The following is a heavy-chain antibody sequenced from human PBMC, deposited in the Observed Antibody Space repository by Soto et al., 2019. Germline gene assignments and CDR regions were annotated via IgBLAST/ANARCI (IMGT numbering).Heavy chain of an antibody. Sequence: GGSLRLSCAASGFTVSSNYMSWVRQAPGKGLEWVSVIYSGGSTYYADSVKGRFTISRHNSKNTLYLQRNSMRAEDTAVYYCARDSPGGWVDYWGQGTLVTVSS. D-gene: IGHD1-26*01. V-gene: IGHV3-53*04. J-gene: IGHJ4*02. CDR1: GFTVSSNY. CDR2: IYSGGST. CDR3: ARDSPGGWVDY.